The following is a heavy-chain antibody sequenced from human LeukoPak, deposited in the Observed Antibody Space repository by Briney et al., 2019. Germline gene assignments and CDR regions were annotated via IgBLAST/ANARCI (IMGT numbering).Heavy chain of an antibody. Sequence: ASVKVSCEASGYTFTSYYMHWVRQAPGQGLEWMGWINPNSGGTNYAQKFQGRVTMTRDTSISTAYMELSRLRSDDTAVYYCARDLSITGRGNYDAFDIWGQGTMVTVSS. J-gene: IGHJ3*02. V-gene: IGHV1-2*02. D-gene: IGHD1-20*01. CDR1: GYTFTSYY. CDR3: ARDLSITGRGNYDAFDI. CDR2: INPNSGGT.